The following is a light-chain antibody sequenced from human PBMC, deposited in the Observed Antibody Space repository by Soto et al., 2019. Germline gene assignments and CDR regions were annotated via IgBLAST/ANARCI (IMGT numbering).Light chain of an antibody. Sequence: QSVLTQPPSASGTPGQRVTISCSGSSSNIGSNTVNWYQQLPGTAPKLLIYSNNQRPSGVPVRVSGSKSGTSASLAISGLRSEDEADYYCAAWDDSLNGHVVFGGGTKLTVL. CDR2: SNN. V-gene: IGLV1-44*01. J-gene: IGLJ2*01. CDR1: SSNIGSNT. CDR3: AAWDDSLNGHVV.